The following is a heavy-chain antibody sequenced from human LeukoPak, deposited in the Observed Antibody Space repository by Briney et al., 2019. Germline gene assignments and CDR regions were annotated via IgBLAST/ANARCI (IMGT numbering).Heavy chain of an antibody. V-gene: IGHV4-39*07. CDR1: GGSISSRPYY. J-gene: IGHJ6*03. Sequence: SETLSLTCTVSGGSISSRPYYWGWVRRPPGKGLEWIGTISYSGTTYYSPSLKSRVTISLDTSKNQFSLKLSSVTAADTAIYYCARDFSSSSTVYYYYYMDVWGKGTTVTVSS. CDR3: ARDFSSSSTVYYYYYMDV. CDR2: ISYSGTT. D-gene: IGHD6-6*01.